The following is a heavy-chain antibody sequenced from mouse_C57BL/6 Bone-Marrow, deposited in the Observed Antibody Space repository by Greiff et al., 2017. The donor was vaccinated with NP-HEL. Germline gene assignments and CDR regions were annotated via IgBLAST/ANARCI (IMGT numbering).Heavy chain of an antibody. V-gene: IGHV1-81*01. CDR1: GYTFTSSG. CDR2: IYPRSGNT. D-gene: IGHD1-1*01. J-gene: IGHJ2*01. Sequence: QVQLQQSGAELARPGASVKLSCKASGYTFTSSGISWVKQRTGQGLEWIGEIYPRSGNTYYNEKFKGKATLTADKSSSTAYMELRSLTSEDSAVYFCASPLYYYGSSQYYFDYWGQGTTLTVSS. CDR3: ASPLYYYGSSQYYFDY.